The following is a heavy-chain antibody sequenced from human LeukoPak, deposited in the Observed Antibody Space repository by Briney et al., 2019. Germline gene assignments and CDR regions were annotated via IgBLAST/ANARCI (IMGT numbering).Heavy chain of an antibody. CDR3: AQQVVGTSNTFDT. J-gene: IGHJ3*02. V-gene: IGHV4-59*03. Sequence: PSETLSLTCTVSGASINNYYWTWIRQAPGKGLEWIGSMSYSGNTDYNPVLTKSRVTISVDRPKSQIYLSLGSVTAADTAVYFCAQQVVGTSNTFDTWGQGAWVTVSS. CDR1: GASINNYY. D-gene: IGHD2-15*01. CDR2: MSYSGNT.